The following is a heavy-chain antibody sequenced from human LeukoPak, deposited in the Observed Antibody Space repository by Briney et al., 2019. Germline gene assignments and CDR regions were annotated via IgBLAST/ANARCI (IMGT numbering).Heavy chain of an antibody. CDR3: AKDVGPAGTYYFDY. CDR1: GFTFSSYT. J-gene: IGHJ4*02. CDR2: ITTSDGNT. V-gene: IGHV3-23*01. D-gene: IGHD2-2*01. Sequence: GGSLRLSCAASGFTFSSYTMSWVRQAPGKGLEWVSTITTSDGNTYYADSVKGRFTVSRDNSKNTLYLQMNSLRAEDTAVYYCAKDVGPAGTYYFDYWGQGTLVTVSS.